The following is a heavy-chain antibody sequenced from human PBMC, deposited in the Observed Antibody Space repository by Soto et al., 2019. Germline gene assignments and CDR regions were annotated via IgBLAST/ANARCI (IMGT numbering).Heavy chain of an antibody. CDR1: GGTFSSYA. CDR3: STPTLGGIWTRDYYYGMDV. V-gene: IGHV1-69*13. CDR2: IIPIFGTA. D-gene: IGHD1-1*01. Sequence: ASVKVSCKASGGTFSSYAISWVRQAPGQGLEWMGGIIPIFGTANYAQKCQGRVTITADESTSTAYMELSSLRSEDTAVYYCSTPTLGGIWTRDYYYGMDVWGQGTTVTVSS. J-gene: IGHJ6*02.